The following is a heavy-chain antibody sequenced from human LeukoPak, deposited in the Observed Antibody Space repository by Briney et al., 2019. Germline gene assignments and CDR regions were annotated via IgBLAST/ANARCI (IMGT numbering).Heavy chain of an antibody. Sequence: PGGSLRLSCAASGFTFSSYAMNWVRQAPGKGLQWVSTISGGGVSTYYADSVKGRFTISRDNSKNTLYLQMNSLRADDTAVYYCAKAVDCSGNTCYLGSFDYWGQGTLVTVSS. CDR2: ISGGGVST. CDR1: GFTFSSYA. J-gene: IGHJ4*02. CDR3: AKAVDCSGNTCYLGSFDY. D-gene: IGHD2-2*01. V-gene: IGHV3-23*01.